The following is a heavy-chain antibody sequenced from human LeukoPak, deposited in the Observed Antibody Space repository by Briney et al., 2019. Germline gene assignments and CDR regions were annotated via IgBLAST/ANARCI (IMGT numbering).Heavy chain of an antibody. Sequence: SETLSLTCTVSGGSISSSRYYWGWIRQPPGKGLEWIGSIYYSGSTYYNPSLKSRVTISVDTSKNQFSLKLSSVTAADTAVYYCARESGSGSYYNPNPYDAFDIWGQGTMVTVSS. D-gene: IGHD3-10*01. V-gene: IGHV4-39*07. CDR3: ARESGSGSYYNPNPYDAFDI. CDR1: GGSISSSRYY. CDR2: IYYSGST. J-gene: IGHJ3*02.